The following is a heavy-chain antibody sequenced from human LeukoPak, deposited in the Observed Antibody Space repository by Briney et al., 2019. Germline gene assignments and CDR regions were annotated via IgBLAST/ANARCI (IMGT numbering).Heavy chain of an antibody. CDR3: ARSQRSGWVPFDY. Sequence: SETLSLTCTVSGASISGSSYYWGWIRQPPGKGLEWIASIYYSGQTYYSPSLKSRVTISVDTSKNQFSLKLSSVSAAGTAVYYCARSQRSGWVPFDYWGQGTLVTVSS. V-gene: IGHV4-39*01. J-gene: IGHJ4*02. CDR2: IYYSGQT. D-gene: IGHD6-19*01. CDR1: GASISGSSYY.